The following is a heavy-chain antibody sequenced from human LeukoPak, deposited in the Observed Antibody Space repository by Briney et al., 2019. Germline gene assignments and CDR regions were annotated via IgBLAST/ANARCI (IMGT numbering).Heavy chain of an antibody. CDR2: ISAYNGNT. V-gene: IGHV1-18*01. Sequence: ASVKVSCKASGYTFTSYGISWVRQAPGQGLEWMGWISAYNGNTNYAQKFQGRVTMTTDTSTSTAYMELRSLRSDDTAVYYGARDRRITMIVVAVNWFDPWGQGTLVTVSS. D-gene: IGHD3-22*01. CDR3: ARDRRITMIVVAVNWFDP. CDR1: GYTFTSYG. J-gene: IGHJ5*02.